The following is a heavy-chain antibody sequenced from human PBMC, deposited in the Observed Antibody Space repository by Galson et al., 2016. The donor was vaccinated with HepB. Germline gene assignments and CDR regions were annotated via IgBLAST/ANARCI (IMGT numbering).Heavy chain of an antibody. V-gene: IGHV1-18*01. D-gene: IGHD2-8*02. CDR2: ISAYNGDT. CDR1: GYTFTNYG. J-gene: IGHJ4*02. CDR3: AREGRCTAGRCYTDY. Sequence: SVKVSCKASGYTFTNYGISWVRQAPGQGLEWMGWISAYNGDTSYAQKLQGRVTMTTDTSTSTAYMELRSLRSVDTAVYYCAREGRCTAGRCYTDYWGQGTLVTVSS.